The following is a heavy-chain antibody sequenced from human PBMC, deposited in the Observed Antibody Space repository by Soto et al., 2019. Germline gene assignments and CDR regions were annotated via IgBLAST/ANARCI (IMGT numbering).Heavy chain of an antibody. CDR1: VGSGSSYY. J-gene: IGHJ6*02. Sequence: SETLSLTGTVPVGSGSSYYWSWIRQPPGKGLEWIGYIYYIGSTNYNPSLKSRVTISVDTSKNQFSLKLSSVTAADTAVYYCARGVRRAAAGRIYYYYGMDVWGQGTTVTVSS. D-gene: IGHD6-13*01. CDR2: IYYIGST. CDR3: ARGVRRAAAGRIYYYYGMDV. V-gene: IGHV4-59*02.